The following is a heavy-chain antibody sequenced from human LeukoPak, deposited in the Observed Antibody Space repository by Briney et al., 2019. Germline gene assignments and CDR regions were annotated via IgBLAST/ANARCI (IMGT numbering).Heavy chain of an antibody. CDR2: IYYSGST. J-gene: IGHJ4*02. CDR3: ARLIRSDYENQYYFDY. V-gene: IGHV4-59*01. CDR1: GGSISSYY. D-gene: IGHD3-16*01. Sequence: SETQSLTCTVSGGSISSYYWSWIRQPPGKGLEWIGYIYYSGSTKYNPSLKSRVTISVDTSKNRFSLKLSSVTTADSAVYFCARLIRSDYENQYYFDYLGQGTLVTVSS.